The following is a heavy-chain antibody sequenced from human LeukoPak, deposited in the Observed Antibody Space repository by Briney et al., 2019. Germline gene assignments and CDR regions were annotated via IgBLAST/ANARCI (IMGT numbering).Heavy chain of an antibody. V-gene: IGHV1-18*01. Sequence: ASVKVSCKASGYTFTSYGISWVRQAPGQGLEWMGWISAYNGNTNYAQKLQGRVTMTTDTSTSTAYMELRSLRSDDTAVYYCARDTDYVWGSYRQFDYWGQGTLVTVSS. CDR2: ISAYNGNT. CDR3: ARDTDYVWGSYRQFDY. D-gene: IGHD3-16*02. J-gene: IGHJ4*02. CDR1: GYTFTSYG.